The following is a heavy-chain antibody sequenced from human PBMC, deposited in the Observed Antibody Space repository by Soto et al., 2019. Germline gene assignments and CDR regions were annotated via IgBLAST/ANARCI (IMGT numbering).Heavy chain of an antibody. CDR3: AREKNIVVLPLPSLDF. Sequence: VQLVQSGAEVKKPGSSVIVSCKASGGTFDNYAISWVRQAPGQGLEWMGGIIPIIGTPSYAQRFQGRVTSIADKSTRTAYMEPRSLRSEDTAVYYCAREKNIVVLPLPSLDFWGQGTQVIVSS. CDR2: IIPIIGTP. D-gene: IGHD2-21*01. CDR1: GGTFDNYA. V-gene: IGHV1-69*06. J-gene: IGHJ4*02.